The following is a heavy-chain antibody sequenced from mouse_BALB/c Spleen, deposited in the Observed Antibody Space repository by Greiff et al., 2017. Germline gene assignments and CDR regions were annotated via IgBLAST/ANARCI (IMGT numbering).Heavy chain of an antibody. CDR3: AREYYDYDLYAMDY. CDR2: INPSSGYT. D-gene: IGHD2-4*01. CDR1: GYTFTSYT. V-gene: IGHV1-4*02. J-gene: IGHJ4*01. Sequence: QVQLKESAAELARPGASVKMSCKASGYTFTSYTMHWVKQRPGQGLEWIGYINPSSGYTEYNQKFKDKTTLTADKSSSTAYMQLSSLTSEDSAVYYCAREYYDYDLYAMDYWGQGTSVTVSS.